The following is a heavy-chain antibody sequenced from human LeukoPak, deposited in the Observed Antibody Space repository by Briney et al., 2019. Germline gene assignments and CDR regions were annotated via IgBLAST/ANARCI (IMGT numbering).Heavy chain of an antibody. CDR2: IHYTGST. CDR1: GGSISSYY. J-gene: IGHJ4*02. D-gene: IGHD6-13*01. Sequence: PSETLSLTCTVSGGSISSYYWSWIRQSPGKGLECIGYIHYTGSTNYNPSLKSRVTISVETSKNQFSLKLTSVTAADTALYYCAIRFGRLEAGGTPFDSWGQGTLVTVSS. V-gene: IGHV4-59*12. CDR3: AIRFGRLEAGGTPFDS.